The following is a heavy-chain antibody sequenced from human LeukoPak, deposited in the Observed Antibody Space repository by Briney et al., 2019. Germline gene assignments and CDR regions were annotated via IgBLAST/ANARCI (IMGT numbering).Heavy chain of an antibody. V-gene: IGHV5-51*01. CDR1: GYSFTTYW. CDR3: ARRIYTSVWFDP. J-gene: IGHJ5*02. Sequence: GESLKISCKASGYSFTTYWIGWVRQVPGKGLEWVGIIYPADSTAKYSPSFQGQVTISVDKSISTAYLQWSTLKTSDTAIYYCARRIYTSVWFDPWGQGTLVSVSS. D-gene: IGHD2-15*01. CDR2: IYPADSTA.